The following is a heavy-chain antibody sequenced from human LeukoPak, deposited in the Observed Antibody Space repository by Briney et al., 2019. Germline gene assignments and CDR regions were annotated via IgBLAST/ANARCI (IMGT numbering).Heavy chain of an antibody. CDR1: GFTFSSYG. Sequence: GESLRLSCAASGFTFSSYGMHWVRQAPGKGLEWVAVISYDGSNKYYADSVKGRFTISRDNSKNTLYLQMSSLRAEDTAVYYCVKDGYYYGSGSYYKDDAFDIWGQGTMVTVSS. J-gene: IGHJ3*02. CDR2: ISYDGSNK. D-gene: IGHD3-10*01. CDR3: VKDGYYYGSGSYYKDDAFDI. V-gene: IGHV3-30*18.